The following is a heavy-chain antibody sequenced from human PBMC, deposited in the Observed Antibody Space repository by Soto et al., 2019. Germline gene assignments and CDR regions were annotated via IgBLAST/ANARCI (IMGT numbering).Heavy chain of an antibody. V-gene: IGHV1-18*01. Sequence: ASVKVSCKASGYTFTSYGISWVRQAPGQGLEWMGWISAYNGNTNYAQKLQGRVTMTTDTSTSTAYMELSSLRSEDTALYYCARDGPVYCSGGICYGPWFDYWGQGTLVTVSS. J-gene: IGHJ4*02. CDR1: GYTFTSYG. D-gene: IGHD2-15*01. CDR2: ISAYNGNT. CDR3: ARDGPVYCSGGICYGPWFDY.